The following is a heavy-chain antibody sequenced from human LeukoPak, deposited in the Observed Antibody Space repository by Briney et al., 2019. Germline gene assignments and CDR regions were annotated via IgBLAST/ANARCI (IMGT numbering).Heavy chain of an antibody. CDR1: GFTFSSYG. D-gene: IGHD5-18*01. CDR3: AKFATDTAMEDY. CDR2: MSYDGSNK. J-gene: IGHJ4*02. Sequence: SGGSLRLSCAASGFTFSSYGMHWVRQAPGKGLEWVAVMSYDGSNKYYADSVKGRFTISRDNSKNTLYLQMNSLRAEDTAVYYCAKFATDTAMEDYWGQGTLVTVSS. V-gene: IGHV3-30*18.